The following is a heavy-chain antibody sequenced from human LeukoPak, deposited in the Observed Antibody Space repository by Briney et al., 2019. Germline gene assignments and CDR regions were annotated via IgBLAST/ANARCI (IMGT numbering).Heavy chain of an antibody. Sequence: PGGSLRLSCVASEFTFGSYWMTWVRQAPGKGLEWVTNINQDGRKEHYVDSVKGRFTISRDNAKNFLYLQMNSLRAEDTAVYYYARDSSPYCGDDCYFDAFDLWGQGTMVTVSS. CDR3: ARDSSPYCGDDCYFDAFDL. CDR2: INQDGRKE. D-gene: IGHD2-21*02. V-gene: IGHV3-7*03. CDR1: EFTFGSYW. J-gene: IGHJ3*01.